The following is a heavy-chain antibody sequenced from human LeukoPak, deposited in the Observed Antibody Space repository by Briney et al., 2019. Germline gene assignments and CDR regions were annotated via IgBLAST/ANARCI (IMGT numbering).Heavy chain of an antibody. Sequence: GASVKVSCKVTGYSLSELALHWVRQAPGKGLEWMGGYDPEHGETIYAQNLQGRVTMTEDTSSDSAYMELNSLRSEDTAMYYCSTSPHHTAPAVEFWGQGTLVTVSS. CDR3: STSPHHTAPAVEF. CDR1: GYSLSELA. V-gene: IGHV1-24*01. J-gene: IGHJ4*02. CDR2: YDPEHGET. D-gene: IGHD4-17*01.